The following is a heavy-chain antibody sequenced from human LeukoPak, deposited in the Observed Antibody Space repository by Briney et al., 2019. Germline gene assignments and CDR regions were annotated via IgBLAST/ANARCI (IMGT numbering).Heavy chain of an antibody. CDR1: GLRFSDYY. D-gene: IGHD2/OR15-2a*01. J-gene: IGHJ1*01. CDR2: ISSGGDIM. CDR3: ATNLIGAGEYFQQ. Sequence: GGSLRLSCAASGLRFSDYYVSWIRQAPGKGLQWVSYISSGGDIMHYADSVKGRFTSSRDNAKNSGYLEMNRLGAEDTAVYYCATNLIGAGEYFQQWGQGTLVTVSS. V-gene: IGHV3-11*01.